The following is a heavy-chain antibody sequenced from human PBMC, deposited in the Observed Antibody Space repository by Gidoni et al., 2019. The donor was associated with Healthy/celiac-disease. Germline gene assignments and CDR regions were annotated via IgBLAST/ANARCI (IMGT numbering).Heavy chain of an antibody. Sequence: EVQLVGYGGGLVQPGGSLRLPCAASGFTFSSYAMSWVRHAPGKGLEWVSAISGSGGSTYYADSVKGRFTISRDNSKNTLYLQMNSLRAEDTAVYYCAKARRGWQGGMDVWGQGTTVTVSS. V-gene: IGHV3-23*04. CDR3: AKARRGWQGGMDV. CDR2: ISGSGGST. D-gene: IGHD3-10*01. CDR1: GFTFSSYA. J-gene: IGHJ6*02.